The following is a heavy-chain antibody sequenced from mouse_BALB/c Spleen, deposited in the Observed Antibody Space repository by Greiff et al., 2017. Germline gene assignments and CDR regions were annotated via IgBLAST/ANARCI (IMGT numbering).Heavy chain of an antibody. CDR2: IDPAHGNT. J-gene: IGHJ2*01. CDR3: ARRRDYDYYFDD. V-gene: IGHV14-3*02. D-gene: IGHD2-4*01. Sequence: VQLQQSGAELVKPGASVKLSCTASGFNIKDTYMHWVKQRPEQGLEWIGRIDPAHGNTKYDPKFQGKATITADTSSNTAYLQLSSLTSEDTAVYYCARRRDYDYYFDDWGQGTTLTVSS. CDR1: GFNIKDTY.